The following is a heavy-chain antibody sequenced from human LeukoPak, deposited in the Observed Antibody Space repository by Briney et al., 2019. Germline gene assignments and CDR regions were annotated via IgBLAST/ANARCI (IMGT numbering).Heavy chain of an antibody. CDR2: INHSGST. CDR3: ARGSVPPTAMADY. D-gene: IGHD5-18*01. V-gene: IGHV4-34*01. Sequence: SETLSLTCAVYGGSFSGYYWSWIRQPPGKGLEWIGEINHSGSTNYNPSLKSRVTISVDTSKNQFSLKLSSVTAADTAVYYCARGSVPPTAMADYWGQGTLVTVSS. CDR1: GGSFSGYY. J-gene: IGHJ4*02.